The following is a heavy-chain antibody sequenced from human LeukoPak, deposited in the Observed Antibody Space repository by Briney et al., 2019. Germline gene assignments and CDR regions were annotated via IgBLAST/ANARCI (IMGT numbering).Heavy chain of an antibody. D-gene: IGHD3/OR15-3a*01. V-gene: IGHV4-39*01. CDR3: ARPGLVNSPYYYYGIDV. J-gene: IGHJ6*02. CDR2: IYYSGST. Sequence: SETLSLTCTVSGGSISSSSYYWGWIRQPPGKGLEWIGSIYYSGSTYYNPSLKSRATISVDTSKNQFFLKLRSVTDADTAVYYCARPGLVNSPYYYYGIDVWGQGTTVTLSS. CDR1: GGSISSSSYY.